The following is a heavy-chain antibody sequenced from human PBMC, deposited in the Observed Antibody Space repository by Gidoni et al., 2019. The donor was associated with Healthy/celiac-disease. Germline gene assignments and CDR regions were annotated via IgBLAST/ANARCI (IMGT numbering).Heavy chain of an antibody. CDR1: GFTFISYA. Sequence: EVQLLESWGGLVQPGGSLMLSCAASGFTFISYAMSWVRQAPGKGLEWVSAISGSGGSTYYADSVKGRFTISRDNAKNTLYLQMNSLRAEDTAVYYCAKTAHIVVGTALTDYWGQGTLVTVSS. D-gene: IGHD2-21*02. V-gene: IGHV3-23*01. CDR2: ISGSGGST. J-gene: IGHJ4*02. CDR3: AKTAHIVVGTALTDY.